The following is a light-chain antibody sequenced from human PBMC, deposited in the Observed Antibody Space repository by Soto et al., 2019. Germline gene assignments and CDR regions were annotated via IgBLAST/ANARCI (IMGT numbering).Light chain of an antibody. CDR1: QDINSW. CDR2: VAS. Sequence: DVQMTQSPSSLSASVGDRVTITCRASQDINSWLAWYQQKSGKAPKSLIYVASSLQTGVPLRFSGSGSGTVFTLTISSLQPEDSATYYCQQYNIYPLTFGGGTKVEIK. J-gene: IGKJ4*01. CDR3: QQYNIYPLT. V-gene: IGKV1D-16*01.